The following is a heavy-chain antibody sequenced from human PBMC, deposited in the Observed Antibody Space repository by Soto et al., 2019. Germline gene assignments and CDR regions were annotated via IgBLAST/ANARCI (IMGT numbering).Heavy chain of an antibody. CDR1: GGTFSSYA. Sequence: ASVKVSCKASGGTFSSYAISWVRQAPGQGLEWMGGIIPIFGTANYAQKFQGRVTITADESTSTAYMELSSLRSEDTAVYYCASSRIFEVVTQYYFDYWGQGTLVTVSS. CDR2: IIPIFGTA. V-gene: IGHV1-69*13. D-gene: IGHD3-3*01. J-gene: IGHJ4*02. CDR3: ASSRIFEVVTQYYFDY.